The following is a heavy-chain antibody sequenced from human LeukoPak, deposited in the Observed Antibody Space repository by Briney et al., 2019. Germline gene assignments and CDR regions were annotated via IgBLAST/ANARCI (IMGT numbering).Heavy chain of an antibody. J-gene: IGHJ4*02. CDR3: AGDPSITIFGVVIAYYFDY. CDR2: INPNSGGT. V-gene: IGHV1-2*02. Sequence: VASVKVSCKASGYTFTGYYMHWVRQAPGQGLEWMGWINPNSGGTNYAQKFQGRVTMTRDTSISTAYMELSRLRSDDTAVYYCAGDPSITIFGVVIAYYFDYWGQGTLVTVSS. D-gene: IGHD3-3*01. CDR1: GYTFTGYY.